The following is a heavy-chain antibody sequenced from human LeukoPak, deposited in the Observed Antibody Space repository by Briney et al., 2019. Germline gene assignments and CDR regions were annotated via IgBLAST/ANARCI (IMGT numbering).Heavy chain of an antibody. CDR1: GFTFSSYW. Sequence: GGSLRLSCAASGFTFSSYWMNWVRQAPGKGLEWAANIKEDGTNKYYVGSVRGRFTISRDNAKNSLYLQMNSLRADDTAMYYCAREARGTRAAFDIWGQGTMVTVFS. V-gene: IGHV3-7*01. CDR3: AREARGTRAAFDI. CDR2: IKEDGTNK. J-gene: IGHJ3*02. D-gene: IGHD2-8*01.